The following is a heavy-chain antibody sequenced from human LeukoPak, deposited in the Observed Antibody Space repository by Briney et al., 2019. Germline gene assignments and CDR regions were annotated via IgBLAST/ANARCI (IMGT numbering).Heavy chain of an antibody. CDR3: ARTRLGYYYMDV. J-gene: IGHJ6*03. V-gene: IGHV1-2*02. D-gene: IGHD2-2*01. CDR2: INPNSGGT. CDR1: GYTFTGYY. Sequence: ASVKVSCKASGYTFTGYYMHWVRQAPGQGLEWMGWINPNSGGTNYAQKFQGRATMTRDTSISTAYMELSRLRSDDTAVYYCARTRLGYYYMDVWGKGTTVTVSS.